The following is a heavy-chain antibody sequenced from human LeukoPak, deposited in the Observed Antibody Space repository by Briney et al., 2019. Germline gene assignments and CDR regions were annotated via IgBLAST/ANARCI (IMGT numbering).Heavy chain of an antibody. CDR3: AGGGWSFDAFDF. Sequence: SETLSLTCTVSGGSIISGSYYWNWIRQPAGKGLEWIGRIYTSGSTNYSPSLKNRVTISVDTSKNRFSLRLNSLTAADTAVYFCAGGGWSFDAFDFWGQGTMVTVSS. CDR1: GGSIISGSYY. V-gene: IGHV4-61*02. D-gene: IGHD6-19*01. J-gene: IGHJ3*01. CDR2: IYTSGST.